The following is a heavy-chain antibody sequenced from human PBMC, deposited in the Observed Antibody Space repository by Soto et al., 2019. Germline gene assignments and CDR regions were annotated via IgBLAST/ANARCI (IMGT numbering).Heavy chain of an antibody. CDR3: AKSAPMDAGDKYYYDF. Sequence: GASVKVSCKASGSTFSTFGISWVRQAPGQGLEWMGGIIPFFGTARYSQKFEDRITITADESTNTVYMDLRSLTSEDTAIYYCAKSAPMDAGDKYYYDFWGQGALVTVS. J-gene: IGHJ4*02. CDR2: IIPFFGTA. V-gene: IGHV1-69*13. CDR1: GSTFSTFG. D-gene: IGHD4-17*01.